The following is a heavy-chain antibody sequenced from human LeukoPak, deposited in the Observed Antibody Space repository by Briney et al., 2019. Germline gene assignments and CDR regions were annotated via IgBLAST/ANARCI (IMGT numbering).Heavy chain of an antibody. Sequence: GGSLRLSCAASGFTFSSYWMSWVRQAPGKGLEWVANIKQDGSEKYYVDSVKGRFTISRDTSRSTLYLQMNSLRAEDAAVYYXXXXXXXXCRGAFCYPFDYWGQGTLVTVSS. J-gene: IGHJ4*02. CDR1: GFTFSSYW. CDR3: XXXXXXXCRGAFCYPFDY. CDR2: IKQDGSEK. V-gene: IGHV3-7*03. D-gene: IGHD2-15*01.